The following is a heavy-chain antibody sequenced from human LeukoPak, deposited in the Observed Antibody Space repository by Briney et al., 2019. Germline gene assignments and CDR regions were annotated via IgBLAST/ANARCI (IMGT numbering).Heavy chain of an antibody. CDR2: ISSSSTYI. J-gene: IGHJ3*02. CDR3: ARGCQRHSSGFFCAFDI. V-gene: IGHV3-21*01. CDR1: GFTFRSYS. Sequence: GGSLRLSCAASGFTFRSYSMNWVRQAPGKGLEWVSSISSSSTYIYYADSVKGRFTISRDNAKNSLYLQMNSLRAEDTAVYYCARGCQRHSSGFFCAFDIWGQGTMVTVSS. D-gene: IGHD3-22*01.